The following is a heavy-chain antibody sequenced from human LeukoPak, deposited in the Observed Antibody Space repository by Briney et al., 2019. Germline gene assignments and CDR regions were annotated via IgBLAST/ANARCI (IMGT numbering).Heavy chain of an antibody. V-gene: IGHV3-11*05. D-gene: IGHD3-9*01. CDR3: ARVSLSSDVSTGYDFDY. CDR1: GFTFSDHY. J-gene: IGHJ4*02. Sequence: GRSLRLSCAASGFTFSDHYMSWIRQAPGKGLEWVSYMSGSSGYTNYADSVKGRFTISRDNAKDSLYLLMNSLRDDDTAVYYGARVSLSSDVSTGYDFDYWGQGALVTVSS. CDR2: MSGSSGYT.